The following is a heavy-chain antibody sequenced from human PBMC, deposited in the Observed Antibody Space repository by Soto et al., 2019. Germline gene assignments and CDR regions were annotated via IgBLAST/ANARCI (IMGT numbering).Heavy chain of an antibody. CDR2: IWYDGTNK. Sequence: GGSLRLSCAASGFTFSNYGMHWVRQAPGKGLEWVALIWYDGTNKYYADSVKGRFTISRDNSKNTLYLQMNSLRAEDTAIYYCASSRDAKSSTTSVDYWGQGALVTVSS. CDR1: GFTFSNYG. D-gene: IGHD2-2*01. J-gene: IGHJ4*02. V-gene: IGHV3-33*01. CDR3: ASSRDAKSSTTSVDY.